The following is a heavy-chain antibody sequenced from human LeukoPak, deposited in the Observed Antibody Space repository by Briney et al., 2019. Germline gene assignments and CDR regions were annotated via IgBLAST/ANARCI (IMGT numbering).Heavy chain of an antibody. V-gene: IGHV3-23*01. Sequence: XGSPRLSCAASGFTFSSYTMSWVRQAPGKGLEWVSAIGGSGGRTDYAESVKGRFPISRDNSKNTVYVQLNSLRVEDAALYYCAKDSSISGPYGLDAWGQGTTVTVSS. D-gene: IGHD6-6*01. CDR3: AKDSSISGPYGLDA. CDR2: IGGSGGRT. J-gene: IGHJ6*02. CDR1: GFTFSSYT.